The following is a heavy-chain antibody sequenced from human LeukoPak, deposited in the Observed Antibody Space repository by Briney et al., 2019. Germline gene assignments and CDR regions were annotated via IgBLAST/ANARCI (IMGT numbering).Heavy chain of an antibody. Sequence: GGSLRLSCAASGFTFSSYWMSRVRQAPGKGLEWVANIKQDGSEKYYVDSVKGRFTISRDNAKNSLYLQMNSLRAEDTAVYYCARGSSSWYHSVNDYWGQGTLVTVSS. D-gene: IGHD6-13*01. CDR1: GFTFSSYW. V-gene: IGHV3-7*04. J-gene: IGHJ4*02. CDR3: ARGSSSWYHSVNDY. CDR2: IKQDGSEK.